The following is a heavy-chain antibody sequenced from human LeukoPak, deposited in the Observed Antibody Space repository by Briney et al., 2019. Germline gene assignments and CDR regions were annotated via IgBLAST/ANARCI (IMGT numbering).Heavy chain of an antibody. D-gene: IGHD2-2*01. CDR3: AKIGYCSSASCLGDTFEI. J-gene: IGHJ3*02. V-gene: IGHV3-30*02. CDR2: IRYDGSNK. CDR1: GFTFSSYS. Sequence: GGSLRLSCAASGFTFSSYSMNWVRQAPGKGLEWVAFIRYDGSNKYYVDSVKGRFIISRDNSKNTLYLQMNSLRPEDTAVYYCAKIGYCSSASCLGDTFEIWGQGTMVTVSS.